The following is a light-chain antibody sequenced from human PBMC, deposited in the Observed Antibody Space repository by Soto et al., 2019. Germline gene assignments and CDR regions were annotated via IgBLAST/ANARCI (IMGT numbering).Light chain of an antibody. J-gene: IGKJ4*01. CDR3: QQSDSLPLT. CDR1: QSISNF. CDR2: AAS. Sequence: DIQMTQSPSSLSASVGDRVTIACRASQSISNFLNWYQQKPGKAPNLLIYAASTLKSWVPSRFSGGGSGTDFTLTISSLQRDDFATYYCQQSDSLPLTFGGGTMVEI. V-gene: IGKV1-39*01.